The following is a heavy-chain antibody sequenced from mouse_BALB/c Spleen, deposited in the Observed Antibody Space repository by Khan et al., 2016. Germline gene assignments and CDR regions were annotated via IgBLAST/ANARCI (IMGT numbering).Heavy chain of an antibody. CDR3: GRGDF. V-gene: IGHV5-17*02. CDR1: GFTFSNFG. CDR2: ISSGSSTI. J-gene: IGHJ2*01. Sequence: EVELVESGGGLVQPGGSRKLSCVASGFTFSNFGMHWVRQAPEKGLEWVAFISSGSSTIYYADTVKGRFTVSRDNPKNTLFLQMTSLGSEDTAMYYCGRGDFWGQGTTLTVSS.